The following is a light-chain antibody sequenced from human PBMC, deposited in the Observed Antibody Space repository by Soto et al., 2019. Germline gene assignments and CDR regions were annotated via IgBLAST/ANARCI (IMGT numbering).Light chain of an antibody. CDR2: GNS. Sequence: QSVLTQPPSVSGAPGQRVTISCTGSSSNIGAGYDVHWYQQLPGTAPKLLIYGNSNRPSGVPDRFSGSKSGTSASLAITGLQAEDEADYYCQSYDSSPASVFGGGTKLTVL. V-gene: IGLV1-40*01. CDR1: SSNIGAGYD. J-gene: IGLJ3*02. CDR3: QSYDSSPASV.